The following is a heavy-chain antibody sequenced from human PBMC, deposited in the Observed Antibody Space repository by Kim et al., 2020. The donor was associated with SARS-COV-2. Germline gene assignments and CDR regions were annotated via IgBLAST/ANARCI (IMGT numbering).Heavy chain of an antibody. CDR1: GFTFSSYE. V-gene: IGHV3-48*03. D-gene: IGHD3-10*01. J-gene: IGHJ6*02. CDR2: ISSSGSTI. CDR3: ARVGGYYGSGSYYNPLPYYYYGMDV. Sequence: GGSLRLSCAASGFTFSSYEMNWVRQAPGKGLEWVSYISSSGSTIYYADSVKGRFTISRDNAKNSLYLQMNSLRAEDTAVYYCARVGGYYGSGSYYNPLPYYYYGMDVWGQGTTVTVSS.